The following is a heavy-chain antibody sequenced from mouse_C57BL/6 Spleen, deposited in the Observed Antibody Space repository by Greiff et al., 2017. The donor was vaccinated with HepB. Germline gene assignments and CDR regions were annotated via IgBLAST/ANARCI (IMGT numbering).Heavy chain of an antibody. Sequence: VQLQQSGPELVKPGASVKISCKASGYAFSSSWMNWVKQRPGKGLEWIGRIYPGDGDTNYNGKFKGKATLTADQSSSTAYMQLSSLTSEDSAVYFCARDSSGYGFAYWGQGTLVTVSA. CDR1: GYAFSSSW. CDR2: IYPGDGDT. CDR3: ARDSSGYGFAY. V-gene: IGHV1-82*01. J-gene: IGHJ3*01. D-gene: IGHD3-2*02.